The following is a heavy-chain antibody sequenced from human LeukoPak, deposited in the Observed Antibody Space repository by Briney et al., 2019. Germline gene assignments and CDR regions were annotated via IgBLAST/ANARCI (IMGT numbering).Heavy chain of an antibody. CDR1: GGSISSGGYY. D-gene: IGHD6-13*01. J-gene: IGHJ4*02. V-gene: IGHV4-30-2*01. CDR3: ALHPGIAAAGTGDY. CDR2: IYHSGST. Sequence: SETLSLTCTDSGGSISSGGYYWSWIRQPPGKGLEWIGYIYHSGSTYYNPSLKSRVTISVDRSKNQFSLKLSSVTAADTAVYYCALHPGIAAAGTGDYWGQGTLVTVSS.